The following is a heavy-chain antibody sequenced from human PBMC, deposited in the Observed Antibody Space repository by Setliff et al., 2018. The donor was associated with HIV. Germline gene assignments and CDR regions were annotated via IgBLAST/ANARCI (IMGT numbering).Heavy chain of an antibody. CDR1: GEFVSSGGNY. D-gene: IGHD5-18*01. CDR3: ARGRTALVTKYFDY. V-gene: IGHV4-31*03. Sequence: SETLSLTCTVFGEFVSSGGNYWGWVRQLPGKALEWIGYIYYSGETYYSPSLKSRVTISLDTSQSQFSLSLTSVTAADTAVYYCARGRTALVTKYFDYWGQGTLVTVSS. CDR2: IYYSGET. J-gene: IGHJ4*02.